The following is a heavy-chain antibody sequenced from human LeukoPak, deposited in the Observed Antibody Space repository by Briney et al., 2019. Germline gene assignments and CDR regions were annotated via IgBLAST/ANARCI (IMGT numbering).Heavy chain of an antibody. J-gene: IGHJ4*02. CDR1: GFTFSSYG. V-gene: IGHV3-33*08. D-gene: IGHD6-13*01. CDR3: ARDQQLASHYFDY. CDR2: IWYGGSNK. Sequence: TGGSLRLSCAASGFTFSSYGMHWVRQAPGKGLEWVAVIWYGGSNKYYADSVKGRFTISRDNSKNTLYLQMNSLRAEDTAVYYCARDQQLASHYFDYWGQGTLVTVSS.